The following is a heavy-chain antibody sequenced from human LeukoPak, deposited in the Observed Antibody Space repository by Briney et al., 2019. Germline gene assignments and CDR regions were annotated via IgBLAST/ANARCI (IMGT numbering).Heavy chain of an antibody. Sequence: ASVKVSCKASGYTFTSCDINWVRQATGQGLEWMGWMNPNSGNTGYAQKFQGRVTLTRNTSISTAYMELSSLRSEDTAVYYCARGRGYCSSTSCYTSWFDPWGQGTLVTVSS. CDR2: MNPNSGNT. CDR3: ARGRGYCSSTSCYTSWFDP. J-gene: IGHJ5*02. D-gene: IGHD2-2*02. V-gene: IGHV1-8*03. CDR1: GYTFTSCD.